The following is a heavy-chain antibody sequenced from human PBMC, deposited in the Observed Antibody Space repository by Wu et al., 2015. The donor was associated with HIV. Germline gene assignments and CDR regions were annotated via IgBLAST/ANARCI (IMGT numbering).Heavy chain of an antibody. Sequence: QVQLVQSGAEVKKPGASVKVSCKASGYNFSGYYMHWLRQAPGQGLEWMGWINPNSGGTNYAQTFQGRVTLTRDTSISTAYMELSSLRSDDTAVYYCVRGARGMPKGAFDIWGQGTLVIVSS. CDR2: INPNSGGT. CDR3: VRGARGMPKGAFDI. CDR1: GYNFSGYY. J-gene: IGHJ3*02. V-gene: IGHV1-2*02. D-gene: IGHD3-16*01.